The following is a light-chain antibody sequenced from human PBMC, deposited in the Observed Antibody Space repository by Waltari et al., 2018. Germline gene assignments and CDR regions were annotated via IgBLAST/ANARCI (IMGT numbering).Light chain of an antibody. CDR3: QSWDGSTASVV. J-gene: IGLJ2*01. Sequence: SYELAQPPSVSVSPGQTDSITCSGDTLRKRYVCWYQQKPGQSPVLVMFQDIKRPSGIPERIFGSKSGNTATLTISGTQATDEADYYCQSWDGSTASVVFGGGTKLTVL. CDR2: QDI. V-gene: IGLV3-1*01. CDR1: TLRKRY.